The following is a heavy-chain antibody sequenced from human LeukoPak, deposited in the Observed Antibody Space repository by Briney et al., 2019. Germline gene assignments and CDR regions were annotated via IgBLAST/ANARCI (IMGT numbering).Heavy chain of an antibody. CDR2: IYYSGST. V-gene: IGHV4-59*08. CDR1: GGSISSYY. D-gene: IGHD1-1*01. CDR3: ARHSTASGYLNYFDY. J-gene: IGHJ4*02. Sequence: SETLSLTCTVSGGSISSYYWSWIRHRPGTGLEWIGYIYYSGSTNYNPSLKSRVTISVDTSKNQFSLKLSSVTAADTAVYYCARHSTASGYLNYFDYWGQGTLVTVSS.